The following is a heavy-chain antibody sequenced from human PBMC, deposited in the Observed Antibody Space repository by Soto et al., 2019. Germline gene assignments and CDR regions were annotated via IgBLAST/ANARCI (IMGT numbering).Heavy chain of an antibody. CDR2: IYYSVST. CDR1: GGSISSYY. V-gene: IGHV4-59*01. Sequence: PSETLSLTCTVSGGSISSYYWSWIRQPPGKGLEWIGYIYYSVSTNYNPSLKSRVTISVDTSKNQFSLKLSSVTAADTAVYYCARAKRDHAFDIWGQGTMVTVSS. J-gene: IGHJ3*02. CDR3: ARAKRDHAFDI.